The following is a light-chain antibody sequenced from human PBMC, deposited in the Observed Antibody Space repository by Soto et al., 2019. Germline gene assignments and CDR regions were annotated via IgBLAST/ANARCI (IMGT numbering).Light chain of an antibody. Sequence: ALTQPASVSGSPGQSITISCTGTSSDVGGYNYVSWYQQYPGKAPKLMIFDVSYRPSGVSNRFSGSKSGNTASLTISGLQAEDEADYYCSSYTSSSSNVFGTGTKVTVL. CDR2: DVS. J-gene: IGLJ1*01. V-gene: IGLV2-14*01. CDR1: SSDVGGYNY. CDR3: SSYTSSSSNV.